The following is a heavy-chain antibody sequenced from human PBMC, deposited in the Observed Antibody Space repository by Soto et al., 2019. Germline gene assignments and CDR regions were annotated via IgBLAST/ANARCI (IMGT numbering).Heavy chain of an antibody. CDR3: ARTTSYTGIYGMDV. Sequence: SGPTLVNPTQTLTLTCTFSGFSLSTSGLCVSWIRQPPGKALEWLALIDWDDDKYYSTSLKTRLTISKDTSKNQVVLTMTNMDPVDTATYYCARTTSYTGIYGMDVWGQGTTVTVSS. V-gene: IGHV2-70*01. CDR2: IDWDDDK. D-gene: IGHD1-26*01. J-gene: IGHJ6*02. CDR1: GFSLSTSGLC.